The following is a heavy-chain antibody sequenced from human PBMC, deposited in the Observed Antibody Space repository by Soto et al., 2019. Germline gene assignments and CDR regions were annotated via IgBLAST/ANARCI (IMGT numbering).Heavy chain of an antibody. CDR1: GGTFSSYS. J-gene: IGHJ2*01. V-gene: IGHV1-69*01. D-gene: IGHD3-16*01. CDR2: IIPIFGTA. Sequence: QVQLVQSGAEVKKPGSSVKVSCKASGGTFSSYSINWVRQAPGQGLEWMGGIIPIFGTANYAQKFQGRVTLTADESTSTAHMGLSSLRTEDTAVYYCARPFQSWPGGWYFDLWGRGTLVTVSS. CDR3: ARPFQSWPGGWYFDL.